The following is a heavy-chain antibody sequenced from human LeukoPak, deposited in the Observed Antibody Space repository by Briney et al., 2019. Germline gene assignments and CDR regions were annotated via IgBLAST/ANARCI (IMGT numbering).Heavy chain of an antibody. CDR2: ISSNGDNT. CDR1: GFTFGTYV. V-gene: IGHV3-64D*06. CDR3: VRGTGY. J-gene: IGHJ4*02. Sequence: GGYLRLSCSVSGFTFGTYVMDWVRQAPGKGLEYVSAISSNGDNTYYADSVKGRFTISRDNSKNTLYLQMSSLRADDTAVYYCVRGTGYWGQGTLVTVSS.